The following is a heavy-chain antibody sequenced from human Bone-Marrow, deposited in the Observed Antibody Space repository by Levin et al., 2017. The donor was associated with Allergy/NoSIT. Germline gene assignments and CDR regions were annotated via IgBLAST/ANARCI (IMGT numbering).Heavy chain of an antibody. V-gene: IGHV3-30-3*01. J-gene: IGHJ2*01. D-gene: IGHD6-19*01. CDR1: GFTFRSYA. CDR2: ISYDESNI. Sequence: LSLTCEASGFTFRSYAMHWVRQAPGKGLEWVAVISYDESNIYYADSVKGRFTISRDNSKNTLYLQMNSLRHEDAAVYYCAKDWGSSAWNKYWYFDLWGRGTLVTVSS. CDR3: AKDWGSSAWNKYWYFDL.